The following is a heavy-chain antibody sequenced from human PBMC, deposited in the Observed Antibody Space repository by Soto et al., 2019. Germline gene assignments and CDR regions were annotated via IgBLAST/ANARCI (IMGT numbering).Heavy chain of an antibody. V-gene: IGHV4-4*07. J-gene: IGHJ5*02. D-gene: IGHD2-2*01. Sequence: QVQLQESGPGLVKPSETLSLTCTVSGGSISSYYWSWIRQPAGKGLEWIGRIYTSGSTNYNRSLKSRVTMSVDTSKNQFSLKLSSVTAADTAVYYCARDRCSSTSCYWFDPWGQGTLVTVSS. CDR1: GGSISSYY. CDR3: ARDRCSSTSCYWFDP. CDR2: IYTSGST.